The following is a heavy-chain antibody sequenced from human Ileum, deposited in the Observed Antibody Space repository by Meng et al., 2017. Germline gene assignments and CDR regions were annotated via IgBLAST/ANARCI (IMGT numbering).Heavy chain of an antibody. J-gene: IGHJ4*02. Sequence: QVQLQESGPGLVKPSGPLSLPCAVSGGSISSSIWWSWVRQPPEKGLEWIGEIHHSGTTNYSPSLKSRLTISVDKSKNQFSLKLQSVTAADTAVYFCARGVVSGSHYNTYWGQGILVTVSS. D-gene: IGHD3-10*01. CDR2: IHHSGTT. CDR3: ARGVVSGSHYNTY. CDR1: GGSISSSIW. V-gene: IGHV4-4*02.